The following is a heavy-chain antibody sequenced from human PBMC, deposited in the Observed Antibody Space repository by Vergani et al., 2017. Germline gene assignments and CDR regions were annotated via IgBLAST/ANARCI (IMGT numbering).Heavy chain of an antibody. CDR2: IKQDGSEK. CDR1: GFTFSSYW. CDR3: ARDRGYDFWSGYYPWWYFDL. Sequence: VQLVESGGGVVQPGRSLRLSCAASGFTFSSYWMSWVRQAPGKGLEWVANIKQDGSEKYYVDSVKGRFTISRDNAKNSLYLQMNSLRAEDTAVYYCARDRGYDFWSGYYPWWYFDLWGRGSLVTVSS. D-gene: IGHD3-3*01. J-gene: IGHJ2*01. V-gene: IGHV3-7*01.